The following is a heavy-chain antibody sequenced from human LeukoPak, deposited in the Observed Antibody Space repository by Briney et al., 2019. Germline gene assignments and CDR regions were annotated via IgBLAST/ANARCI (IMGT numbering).Heavy chain of an antibody. Sequence: ASVKVSCKASGYTFTSYYMHWVRQAPGQGLEWLGIISPSGSSTSYAQKFQGRVTMTRDMSTSTVYMGLSSLRSEDTAVYYCARDGELGPGWGQGTLVTVSS. V-gene: IGHV1-46*01. D-gene: IGHD7-27*01. CDR1: GYTFTSYY. CDR3: ARDGELGPG. J-gene: IGHJ4*02. CDR2: ISPSGSST.